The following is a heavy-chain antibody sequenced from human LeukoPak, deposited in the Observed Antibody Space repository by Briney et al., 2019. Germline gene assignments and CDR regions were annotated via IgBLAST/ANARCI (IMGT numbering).Heavy chain of an antibody. V-gene: IGHV1-2*02. CDR1: GYTFTGYY. CDR2: INPNSSAA. CDR3: ARGMYGLDV. Sequence: ASVKVSCKASGYTFTGYYIHWVRQAPGQGLEWMGWINPNSSAANYARKFQGRVTMTRDTSITTAYMEVSRLRFDDTAVHYCARGMYGLDVWGQGTTVTVSS. J-gene: IGHJ6*02.